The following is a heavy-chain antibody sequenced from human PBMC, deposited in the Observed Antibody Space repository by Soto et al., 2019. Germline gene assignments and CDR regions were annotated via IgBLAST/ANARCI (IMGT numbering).Heavy chain of an antibody. D-gene: IGHD6-19*01. CDR2: IYYSGST. CDR3: ARGGGSGWYGGYYYYGMDV. V-gene: IGHV4-30-4*01. CDR1: GGSISSGDYY. J-gene: IGHJ6*02. Sequence: PSETLSITCTVSGGSISSGDYYWSWIRQPPGKGLEWIGYIYYSGSTYYNPSLKSRLTISVDTSKNQFSLKLSSVTAADTAVYYCARGGGSGWYGGYYYYGMDVWGQGTTVTVSS.